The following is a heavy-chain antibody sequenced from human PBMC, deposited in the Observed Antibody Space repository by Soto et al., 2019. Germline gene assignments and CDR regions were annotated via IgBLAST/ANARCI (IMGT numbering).Heavy chain of an antibody. CDR3: TSLAVASIYVWYFDL. CDR1: GGSISSSSYY. V-gene: IGHV4-39*01. Sequence: PSETLSLTCTVSGGSISSSSYYWGWIRQPPGKGLEWIGSIYYSGSTYYNPSLKSRVTISVDTSKNQFSLKLSSVTAADTAVYYCTSLAVASIYVWYFDLWGRGTLVTVSS. J-gene: IGHJ2*01. CDR2: IYYSGST. D-gene: IGHD6-19*01.